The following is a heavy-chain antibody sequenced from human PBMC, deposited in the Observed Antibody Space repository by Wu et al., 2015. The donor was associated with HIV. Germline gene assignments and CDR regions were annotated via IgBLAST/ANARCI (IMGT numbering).Heavy chain of an antibody. J-gene: IGHJ6*03. D-gene: IGHD1-14*01. CDR1: GYTFTSYG. V-gene: IGHV1-18*01. Sequence: QVQLVQSGAEVKKPGASVKVSCKASGYTFTSYGISWVRQAPGQGLEWMGWISAYNGNTNYAQKLQGRVTMTTDTSTSTAYMELRSLRSDDTAVYYCARDLIEPEAYYYYYMDVWGKGTTVTVSS. CDR2: ISAYNGNT. CDR3: ARDLIEPEAYYYYYMDV.